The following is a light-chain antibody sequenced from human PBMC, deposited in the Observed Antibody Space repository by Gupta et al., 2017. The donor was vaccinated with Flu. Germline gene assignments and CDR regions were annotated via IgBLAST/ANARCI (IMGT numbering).Light chain of an antibody. Sequence: DIQMTQSPSSLSASVGDRVSITCRASQSIANYLNWYQQKPGKAPKLLIYGASTVQSGVPSRFSGSGSGTDFTITISSLQPEDFATYYCKQRDSSPLTFGGGTKVEIK. CDR1: QSIANY. CDR3: KQRDSSPLT. CDR2: GAS. V-gene: IGKV1-39*01. J-gene: IGKJ4*02.